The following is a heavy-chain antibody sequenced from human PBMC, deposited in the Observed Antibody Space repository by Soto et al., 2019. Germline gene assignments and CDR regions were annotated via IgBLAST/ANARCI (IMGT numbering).Heavy chain of an antibody. CDR3: ARGRSSYCSGGSCRIEYWFDP. CDR2: INHSGST. V-gene: IGHV4-34*01. J-gene: IGHJ5*02. Sequence: QVQLQQWGAGLLKPSETLSLTCAVYGGSFSGYYWSWIRQPPGKGLEWIGEINHSGSTNYNPSLKSRVTISVDTSKNQFSLKLSSVTAADTAVYYCARGRSSYCSGGSCRIEYWFDPWGQGTLVTVSS. CDR1: GGSFSGYY. D-gene: IGHD2-15*01.